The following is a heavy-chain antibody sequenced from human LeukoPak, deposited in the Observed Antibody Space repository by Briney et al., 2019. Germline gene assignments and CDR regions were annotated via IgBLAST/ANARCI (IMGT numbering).Heavy chain of an antibody. CDR2: INSDGSST. CDR1: AFTFSRNY. D-gene: IGHD2/OR15-2a*01. V-gene: IGHV3-74*01. Sequence: GGSLRLSCAGSAFTFSRNYMHWVRQAPGKGLVWVSRINSDGSSTTYADSVKGRFTISRDNSKNTLYLQMNSLRAEDTAVYYCARDGLLSIFDYWGQGTLVTVSS. J-gene: IGHJ4*02. CDR3: ARDGLLSIFDY.